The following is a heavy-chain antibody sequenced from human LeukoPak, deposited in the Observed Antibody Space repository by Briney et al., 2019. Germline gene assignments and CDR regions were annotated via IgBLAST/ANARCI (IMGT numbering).Heavy chain of an antibody. CDR2: ISPYNGDT. V-gene: IGHV1-18*01. CDR3: ARGGGSVWYEFDY. J-gene: IGHJ4*02. CDR1: RYTFTNYG. Sequence: GSSVTVSYKPSRYTFTNYGITWVRQAPGQGLEWMGWISPYNGDTNYARKLRGRVTMTTDTSTSTAYMEVRSLTYDDTAVYYCARGGGSVWYEFDYWGQGTLVTVSS. D-gene: IGHD6-19*01.